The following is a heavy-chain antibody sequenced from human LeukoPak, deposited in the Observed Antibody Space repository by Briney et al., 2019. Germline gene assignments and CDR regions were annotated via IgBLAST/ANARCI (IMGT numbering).Heavy chain of an antibody. V-gene: IGHV4-34*01. CDR2: INHSGST. CDR1: GGSFSGYY. J-gene: IGHJ4*02. D-gene: IGHD6-19*01. CDR3: ARGTIAVAGRYFDS. Sequence: SETLSLTCAVYGGSFSGYYWSWIRQPPGKGLEWIGEINHSGSTNYNPSLKSRVTISVDTSKNQFSLRLSSVIAADTAVYYCARGTIAVAGRYFDSWGQGPLVTVSS.